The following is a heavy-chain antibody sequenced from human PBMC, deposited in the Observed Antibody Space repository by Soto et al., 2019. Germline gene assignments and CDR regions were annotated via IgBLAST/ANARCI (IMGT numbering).Heavy chain of an antibody. CDR3: ARVSSSSWYPYYYYYGMDV. D-gene: IGHD6-13*01. Sequence: QSGGSLRLSCAASGFTFSSYWMSWVRQAPGKGLEWVANIKQDGSEKYYVDSVKGRFTVSRDNAKNSLYLQMNSLRAEDTAVYYCARVSSSSWYPYYYYYGMDVWGQGTTVTVSS. CDR2: IKQDGSEK. CDR1: GFTFSSYW. V-gene: IGHV3-7*01. J-gene: IGHJ6*02.